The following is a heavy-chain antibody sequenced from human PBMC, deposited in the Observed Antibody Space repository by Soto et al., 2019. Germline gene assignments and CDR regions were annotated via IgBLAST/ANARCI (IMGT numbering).Heavy chain of an antibody. CDR1: GGSISSYY. D-gene: IGHD6-13*01. V-gene: IGHV4-59*01. CDR3: ARDRRIAAVRSRWFDP. Sequence: SETLSLTCTVSGGSISSYYWSWIRQPPGKGLEWIGYIYYSGSTNYNPSLKSRVTISVDTSKNQFSLKLSSVTAADTAVHYCARDRRIAAVRSRWFDPWGQGTLVTVSS. J-gene: IGHJ5*02. CDR2: IYYSGST.